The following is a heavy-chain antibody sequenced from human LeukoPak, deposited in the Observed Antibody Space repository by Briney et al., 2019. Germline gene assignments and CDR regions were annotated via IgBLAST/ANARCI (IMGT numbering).Heavy chain of an antibody. CDR2: IKQDGSEK. Sequence: PGGSLRLSCAASGFTFSSYWMSWVRQAPGKGLEWVANIKQDGSEKYYVDSVKGRFTISRDNAKNSLYLQMNSLRAEDTAVYYCARDHGLWFGTNWSDPWGQGTLVTVSS. J-gene: IGHJ5*02. CDR1: GFTFSSYW. V-gene: IGHV3-7*03. CDR3: ARDHGLWFGTNWSDP. D-gene: IGHD3-10*01.